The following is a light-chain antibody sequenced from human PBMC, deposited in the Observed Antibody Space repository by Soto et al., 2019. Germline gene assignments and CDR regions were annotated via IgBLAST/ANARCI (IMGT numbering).Light chain of an antibody. J-gene: IGKJ2*01. CDR1: QSVSKTH. V-gene: IGKV3-20*01. CDR2: GAS. Sequence: EIVLTQSPGTLSLSPGERATLSCRASQSVSKTHLAWYQQRSGQGPRLLIYGASNRAAGIPDRFSGSGSGTDFNLTISRLEPEDFAVYYCQQYGGSPKYTFGQGTKLEIK. CDR3: QQYGGSPKYT.